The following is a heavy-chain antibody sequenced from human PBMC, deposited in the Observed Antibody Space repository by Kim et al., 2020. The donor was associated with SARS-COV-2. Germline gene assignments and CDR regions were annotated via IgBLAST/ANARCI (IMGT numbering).Heavy chain of an antibody. CDR1: GFTFSMYG. J-gene: IGHJ6*02. D-gene: IGHD6-13*01. Sequence: GGSLRLSCVGSGFTFSMYGINWGRQAPGKGLEWVSVISGSGGRTYYADSVKGRFTMSRDNSRNTVYLQMNSLRAEDTATYYCAKGLDSSSWGDKRYYYGMDVWGQGTTVTVSS. CDR2: ISGSGGRT. CDR3: AKGLDSSSWGDKRYYYGMDV. V-gene: IGHV3-23*01.